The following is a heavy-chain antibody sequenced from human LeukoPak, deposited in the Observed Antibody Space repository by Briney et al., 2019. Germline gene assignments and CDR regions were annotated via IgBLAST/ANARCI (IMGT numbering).Heavy chain of an antibody. CDR3: AKDLEAAAAPLSIDY. Sequence: PGGSLRLSCAASGFTFSSYGMHWVRQAPGKWLEWVAFIRYDGSNKYYADSVKGRFTISRDNSKNTLYLQMNSLRAEDTAVYYCAKDLEAAAAPLSIDYWGQGTLVTVSS. V-gene: IGHV3-30*02. CDR1: GFTFSSYG. CDR2: IRYDGSNK. J-gene: IGHJ4*02. D-gene: IGHD6-13*01.